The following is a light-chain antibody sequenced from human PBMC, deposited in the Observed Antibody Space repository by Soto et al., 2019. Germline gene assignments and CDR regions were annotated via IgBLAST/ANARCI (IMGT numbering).Light chain of an antibody. Sequence: DIQMTQSPSSLSASVGHRVTITCQASQDISNNLHWYQVKPGKAPTLLIYDASNLERGVPSRFSGSGSGTDFTFTINSLEPEDVATYYCQQYDDLPRTFGQGTKLQVK. J-gene: IGKJ2*01. CDR1: QDISNN. CDR2: DAS. V-gene: IGKV1-33*01. CDR3: QQYDDLPRT.